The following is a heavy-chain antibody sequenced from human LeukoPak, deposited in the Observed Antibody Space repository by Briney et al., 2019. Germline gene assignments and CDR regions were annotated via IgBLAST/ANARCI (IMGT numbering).Heavy chain of an antibody. CDR3: ARGRYDSSGYSIDYYYYYMDV. J-gene: IGHJ6*03. CDR1: GGSFSDYY. Sequence: PSETLSLTCAVYGGSFSDYYWSWIRQPPGKGLEWIGEIYHSGDTNYNPSLKSRVTISVDTSKNQFSLKLSSVTAADTAVYYCARGRYDSSGYSIDYYYYYMDVWGKGTTVTVSS. CDR2: IYHSGDT. V-gene: IGHV4-34*01. D-gene: IGHD3-22*01.